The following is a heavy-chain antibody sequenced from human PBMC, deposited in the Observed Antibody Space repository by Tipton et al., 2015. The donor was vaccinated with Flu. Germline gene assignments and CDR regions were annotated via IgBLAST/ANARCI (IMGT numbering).Heavy chain of an antibody. J-gene: IGHJ3*02. CDR3: ARDQTYYYGSSDAFDI. V-gene: IGHV4-59*01. CDR2: SYYNGST. CDR1: GDSMRSYY. Sequence: LRLSCSVSGDSMRSYYWSWIRQPPGKGLEWIGTSYYNGSTDYNPSLSSRLTISVDMSKNQFSLKLTSVTGADTAVYYCARDQTYYYGSSDAFDIWGQGTMVTVSS. D-gene: IGHD3-10*01.